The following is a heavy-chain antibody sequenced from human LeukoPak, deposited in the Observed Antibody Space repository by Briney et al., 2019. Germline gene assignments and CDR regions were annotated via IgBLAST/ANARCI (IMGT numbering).Heavy chain of an antibody. J-gene: IGHJ3*02. CDR2: IYYSGST. CDR1: GGSISSYY. Sequence: PSETLSLTCTVSGGSISSYYWSWIRQPPGKGLGWIAYIYYSGSTNYNPSLKSRVTISIDTSKNQFSLKLNSVTAADTAVYYCARGLIRQSAFDIWGQGTMATVSS. D-gene: IGHD2-8*01. CDR3: ARGLIRQSAFDI. V-gene: IGHV4-59*01.